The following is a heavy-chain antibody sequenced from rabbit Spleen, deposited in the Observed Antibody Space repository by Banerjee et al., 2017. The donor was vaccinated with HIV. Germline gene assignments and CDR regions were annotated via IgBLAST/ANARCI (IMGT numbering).Heavy chain of an antibody. J-gene: IGHJ4*01. CDR1: GFSFSSSYW. V-gene: IGHV1S45*01. D-gene: IGHD2-1*01. CDR3: ARGSATMTMVITGYYLSL. CDR2: IYTGGSGST. Sequence: LEESGGDLVKPEGSLTLTCTASGFSFSSSYWISWVRQAPGKGLEWIGCIYTGGSGSTAYASWAKGRFTVSKTSSTTVTLQLNSLTAADTATYFCARGSATMTMVITGYYLSLWGPGTLVTVS.